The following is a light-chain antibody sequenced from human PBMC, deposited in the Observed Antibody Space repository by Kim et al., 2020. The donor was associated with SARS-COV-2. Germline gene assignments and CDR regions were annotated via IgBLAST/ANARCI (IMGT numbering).Light chain of an antibody. CDR2: RNN. CDR1: SNNVGDQG. CDR3: SAWDRSLSAWV. J-gene: IGLJ3*02. Sequence: RPNATLTCTGDSNNVGDQGATWLQQHQGHPPKLLSYRNNNPPSGISERFSASRSGNTASLTIAGLQPDDEGDYYCSAWDRSLSAWVFGEGTQLTVL. V-gene: IGLV10-54*04.